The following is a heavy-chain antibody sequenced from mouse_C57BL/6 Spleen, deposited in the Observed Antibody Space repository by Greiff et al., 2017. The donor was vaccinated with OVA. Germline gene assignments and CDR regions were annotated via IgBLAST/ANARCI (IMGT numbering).Heavy chain of an antibody. D-gene: IGHD4-1*01. CDR2: IYPGDGDT. J-gene: IGHJ3*01. CDR3: ARGGLTGAFAY. V-gene: IGHV1-82*01. Sequence: VQLQQSGPELVKPGASVKISCKASGYAFSSSWMNWVKQRPGKGLEWIGRIYPGDGDTNYNGKFKGKATLTADKSSSTAYMQLSSLTSEDSAVYFCARGGLTGAFAYWGQGTLVTVSA. CDR1: GYAFSSSW.